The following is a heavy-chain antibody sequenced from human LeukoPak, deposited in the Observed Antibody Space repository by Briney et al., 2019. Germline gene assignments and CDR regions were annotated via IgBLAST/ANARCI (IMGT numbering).Heavy chain of an antibody. CDR1: GYTFTSNY. CDR3: ARGPRITLVRGGQWYYYMDV. Sequence: ASVKVSGKASGYTFTSNYINWVRQAPGQGLEWMGLINPSVGSTNYAQKCQGRLTMTRDTSTSTVYMELSSLRSEDTAVYYCARGPRITLVRGGQWYYYMDVWGKGTTVTISS. J-gene: IGHJ6*03. V-gene: IGHV1-46*01. CDR2: INPSVGST. D-gene: IGHD3-10*01.